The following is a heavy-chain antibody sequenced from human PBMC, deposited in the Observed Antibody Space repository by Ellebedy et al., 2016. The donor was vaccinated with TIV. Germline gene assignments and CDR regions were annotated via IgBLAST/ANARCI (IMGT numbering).Heavy chain of an antibody. Sequence: SVKVSXKASGGTFSSYAISWVRQAPGQGLEWMGGIIPIFGTANYAQKFQGRVTITADESTSTAYMELSSLRSEDTAVYYCARGAPSGSYYGAFRYYGMDVWGQGTTVTVSS. J-gene: IGHJ6*02. CDR2: IIPIFGTA. V-gene: IGHV1-69*13. D-gene: IGHD1-26*01. CDR1: GGTFSSYA. CDR3: ARGAPSGSYYGAFRYYGMDV.